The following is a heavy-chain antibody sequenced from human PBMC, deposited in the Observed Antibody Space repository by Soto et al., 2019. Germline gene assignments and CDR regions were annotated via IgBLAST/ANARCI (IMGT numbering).Heavy chain of an antibody. CDR2: INHSGTA. CDR1: GGSLSGYY. CDR3: ASYHFLDLWTRSRHYMDV. V-gene: IGHV4-34*01. J-gene: IGHJ6*03. D-gene: IGHD3-3*02. Sequence: PSETLSLTCAVYGGSLSGYYWSWVRQSPGKGLEWIGEINHSGTANYNPSLKTRVTISADASKHQFSLRLTSVTAADSAIYYCASYHFLDLWTRSRHYMDVWSRGTPVTVSS.